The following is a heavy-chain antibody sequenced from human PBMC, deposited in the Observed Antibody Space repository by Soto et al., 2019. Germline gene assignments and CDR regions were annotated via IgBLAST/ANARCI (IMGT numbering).Heavy chain of an antibody. Sequence: ASVKVSCKASGYTFTSYGISWVRQAPGQGLEWMGWISAYNGNTNYAQKLQGRVTMTTDTSTSTAYMELRSLRSDDTAVYYCARSRDIYDFWSGYPTSDYWGQGTLVTVSS. CDR1: GYTFTSYG. CDR2: ISAYNGNT. CDR3: ARSRDIYDFWSGYPTSDY. J-gene: IGHJ4*02. V-gene: IGHV1-18*01. D-gene: IGHD3-3*01.